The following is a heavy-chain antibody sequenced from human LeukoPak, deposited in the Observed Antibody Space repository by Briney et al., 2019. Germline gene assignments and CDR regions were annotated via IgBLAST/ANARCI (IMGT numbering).Heavy chain of an antibody. CDR2: VSHSGIT. D-gene: IGHD2/OR15-2a*01. CDR3: ASLVIP. Sequence: SETLSLTCTVSGFSISSDYYWGWIRQPPGKGLEWLGSVSHSGITYYNSSLNSRVTISVDTSNNQFSLKVNSVTAADTAVYYWASLVIPGGQETLVPLPS. J-gene: IGHJ4*02. CDR1: GFSISSDYY. V-gene: IGHV4-38-2*02.